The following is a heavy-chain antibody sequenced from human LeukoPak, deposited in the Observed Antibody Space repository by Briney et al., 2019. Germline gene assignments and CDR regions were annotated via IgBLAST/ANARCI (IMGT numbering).Heavy chain of an antibody. CDR2: ISSGSMTI. J-gene: IGHJ2*01. V-gene: IGHV3-11*01. CDR1: GFTFSDYY. D-gene: IGHD3-3*01. Sequence: RGSLRLSCAASGFTFSDYYMSWIRQAPGKGLEWVSYISSGSMTIYYADSVKGRFTISRDNAKNSLSLQMNSLRAEDTAVYYCAGGPEEWLTLTWHFDLWGRGTPVTVSS. CDR3: AGGPEEWLTLTWHFDL.